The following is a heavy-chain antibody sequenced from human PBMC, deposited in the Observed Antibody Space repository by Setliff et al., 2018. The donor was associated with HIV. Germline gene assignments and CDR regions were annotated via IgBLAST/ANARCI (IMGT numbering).Heavy chain of an antibody. J-gene: IGHJ6*03. CDR3: ARARRDSYDRGRRNHYNIDV. CDR2: IIPHFDAP. CDR1: GGTFTSSA. V-gene: IGHV1-69*13. Sequence: GASVKVSCKASGGTFTSSAISWVRQARGQWLEWMGAIIPHFDAPQYAQKFQGRVTITADQSTSTAYMELSGLTSEDTAVYYCARARRDSYDRGRRNHYNIDVWGKGTTVTVSS. D-gene: IGHD3-22*01.